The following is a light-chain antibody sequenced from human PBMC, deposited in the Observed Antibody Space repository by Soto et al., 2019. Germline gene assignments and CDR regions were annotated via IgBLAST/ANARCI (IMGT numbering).Light chain of an antibody. J-gene: IGKJ1*01. V-gene: IGKV3-20*01. CDR1: QSVRNNY. Sequence: EIVVTQSPGTLSLAPGERATLSCRASQSVRNNYLAWYQQKPGQAPRLLIYGASNRATGIPDRFSSGGSGTDFTLTISRLEPEDFAVYYCQQYGSSGKLGQGTKVDIK. CDR3: QQYGSSGK. CDR2: GAS.